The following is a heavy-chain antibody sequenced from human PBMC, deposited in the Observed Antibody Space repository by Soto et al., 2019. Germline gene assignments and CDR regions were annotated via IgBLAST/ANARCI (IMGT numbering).Heavy chain of an antibody. V-gene: IGHV3-64D*08. J-gene: IGHJ4*02. Sequence: GESLKISCSASGFTFSSYAMHWVRQAPGKGLEYVSAISSNGGSTYYADSVKGRFTISRDNSKNTLYLQMSSLRAEDTAVYYCVKGPGYYDSSGYYPNYFDYWGQGTLVTVSS. CDR2: ISSNGGST. CDR3: VKGPGYYDSSGYYPNYFDY. CDR1: GFTFSSYA. D-gene: IGHD3-22*01.